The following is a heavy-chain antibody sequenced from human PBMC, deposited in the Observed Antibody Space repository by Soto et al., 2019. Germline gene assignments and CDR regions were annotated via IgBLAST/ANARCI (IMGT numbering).Heavy chain of an antibody. CDR2: IIPIFGTA. D-gene: IGHD3-10*01. J-gene: IGHJ6*02. CDR1: GGTFSSYA. Sequence: SVKVSCKASGGTFSSYAISWVRQAPGQGLEWMGGIIPIFGTANYAQKFQGRVTITADESTSTAYMELSSLRSEDTAVYYCARVSRSFRSGSRNLYYYGMDVWGQGTTVTV. V-gene: IGHV1-69*13. CDR3: ARVSRSFRSGSRNLYYYGMDV.